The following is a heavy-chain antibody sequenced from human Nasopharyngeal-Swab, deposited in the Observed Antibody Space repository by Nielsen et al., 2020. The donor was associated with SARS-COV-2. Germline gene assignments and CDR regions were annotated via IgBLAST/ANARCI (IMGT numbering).Heavy chain of an antibody. CDR2: IIPIFGTA. CDR1: GGTFSSYA. Sequence: SVKVSCKASGGTFSSYAISWVRQAAGQGLEWMGGIIPIFGTANYAQKFQGRVTITADESTSTAYMELSSLRSEDTAVYYCARDAGRLAYCGGDCYSGWFDPWGQGTLVTVSS. J-gene: IGHJ5*02. V-gene: IGHV1-69*13. CDR3: ARDAGRLAYCGGDCYSGWFDP. D-gene: IGHD2-21*01.